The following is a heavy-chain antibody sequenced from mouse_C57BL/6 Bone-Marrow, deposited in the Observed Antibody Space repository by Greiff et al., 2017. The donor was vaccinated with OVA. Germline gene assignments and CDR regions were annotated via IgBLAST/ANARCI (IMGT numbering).Heavy chain of an antibody. J-gene: IGHJ1*03. CDR3: ARGYYGSSHWYFDV. CDR1: GYTFTSYW. V-gene: IGHV1-72*01. D-gene: IGHD1-1*01. CDR2: IDPNSGGT. Sequence: QVHVKQPGAELVKPGASVKLSCKASGYTFTSYWMHWVKQRPGRGLEWIGRIDPNSGGTKYNEKFKSKATLTVDKPSSTAYMQLSSLTSEDSAVYYCARGYYGSSHWYFDVWGTGTTVTVSS.